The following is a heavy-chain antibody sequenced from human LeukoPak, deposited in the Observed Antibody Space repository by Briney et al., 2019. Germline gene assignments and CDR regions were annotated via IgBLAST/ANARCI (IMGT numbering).Heavy chain of an antibody. J-gene: IGHJ4*02. Sequence: GGSLRLSCAASGFTFSTYGMHWVRPAPGKGLEWVALITYDGYYKYYSDSVKGRFTISSDTSKNTLSLQMNSLRAEDTAVYYCARDLSPVVRASPMGYWGQGTLVTVSS. CDR1: GFTFSTYG. CDR3: ARDLSPVVRASPMGY. CDR2: ITYDGYYK. D-gene: IGHD3-10*01. V-gene: IGHV3-30*03.